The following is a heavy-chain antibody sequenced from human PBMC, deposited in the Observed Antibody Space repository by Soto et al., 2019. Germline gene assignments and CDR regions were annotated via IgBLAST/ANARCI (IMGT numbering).Heavy chain of an antibody. CDR3: ARARMTAAGTGDY. Sequence: ASVKVSCKASGYTFTSYAMHWVRQAPGQRLEWMGWINAGNGNTKYSQKFQGRVTITRDTSASTAYMELSSLRSEDTAVYYCARARMTAAGTGDYWGQGTLVTVS. CDR2: INAGNGNT. J-gene: IGHJ4*02. D-gene: IGHD6-13*01. CDR1: GYTFTSYA. V-gene: IGHV1-3*01.